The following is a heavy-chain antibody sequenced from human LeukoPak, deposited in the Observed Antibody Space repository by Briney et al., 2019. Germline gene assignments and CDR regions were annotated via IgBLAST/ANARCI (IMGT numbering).Heavy chain of an antibody. D-gene: IGHD1-7*01. J-gene: IGHJ4*02. CDR1: GGSVILNF. Sequence: SETLSLTCSVSGGSVILNFWRWIRQSPGKGLEWIGYVFENGRTNYNPSLRSRVSMSQDTSKNQFSLKLNSVTASDTAVYYCARHSPFDNWNYDYWGQGILVTVSS. V-gene: IGHV4-59*08. CDR3: ARHSPFDNWNYDY. CDR2: VFENGRT.